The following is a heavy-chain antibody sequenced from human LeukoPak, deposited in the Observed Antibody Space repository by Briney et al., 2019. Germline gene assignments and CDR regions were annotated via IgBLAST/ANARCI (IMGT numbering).Heavy chain of an antibody. CDR3: ARLSGGAVAGGNWFDP. V-gene: IGHV4-59*08. D-gene: IGHD6-19*01. Sequence: SETLSLTCTVSGGSISSYYWSWIRQPPGKGLEWIGYIYYSGSTNYNPSLKSRVTISVDTSKNQFSLKLSSVTAADTAVYYCARLSGGAVAGGNWFDPWGQGTLVTVSS. CDR2: IYYSGST. J-gene: IGHJ5*02. CDR1: GGSISSYY.